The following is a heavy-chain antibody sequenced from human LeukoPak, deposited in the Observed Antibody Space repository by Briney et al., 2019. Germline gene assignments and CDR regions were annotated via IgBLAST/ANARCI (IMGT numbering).Heavy chain of an antibody. Sequence: GASVKVSCKVSGYTLTELSMHWVRQAPGKGLEWMGGFDPEDGETIYAQKFQGRVTMTEDTSTDTAYMELSSLRSDDTAVYYCARVVGVRGVISYYYYMDVWGKGTTVTVSS. D-gene: IGHD3-10*01. CDR1: GYTLTELS. CDR2: FDPEDGET. V-gene: IGHV1-24*01. CDR3: ARVVGVRGVISYYYYMDV. J-gene: IGHJ6*03.